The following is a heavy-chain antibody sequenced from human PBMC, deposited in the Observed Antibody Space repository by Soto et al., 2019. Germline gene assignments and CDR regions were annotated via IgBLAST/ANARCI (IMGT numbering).Heavy chain of an antibody. CDR1: GSTFNIYA. CDR2: ISSDGDNT. V-gene: IGHV3-64D*08. Sequence: GGSLRLSCSASGSTFNIYAMHWVRQAPGKGLEYVSGISSDGDNTCYADSVKGRFIISRDNSKNTLYLQMSSLRVEDTAVYYCYRTSRVIYIGPGFDHWGQGTLVTVSS. CDR3: YRTSRVIYIGPGFDH. D-gene: IGHD2-8*01. J-gene: IGHJ4*02.